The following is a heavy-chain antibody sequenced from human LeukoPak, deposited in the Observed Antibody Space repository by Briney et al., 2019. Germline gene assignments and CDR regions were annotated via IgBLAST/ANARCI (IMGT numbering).Heavy chain of an antibody. CDR2: ISYDGSNK. CDR3: AELGITMIGGV. J-gene: IGHJ6*04. CDR1: GFTVSGSY. Sequence: GGSLRLSCAVSGFTVSGSYMSWVRQAPGKGLEWVAVISYDGSNKYYADSVKGRFTISRDNAKNSLYLQMNSLRAEDTAVYYCAELGITMIGGVWGKGTTVTISS. D-gene: IGHD3-10*02. V-gene: IGHV3-30*18.